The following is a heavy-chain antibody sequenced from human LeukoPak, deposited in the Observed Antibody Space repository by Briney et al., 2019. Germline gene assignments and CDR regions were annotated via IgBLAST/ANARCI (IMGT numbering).Heavy chain of an antibody. CDR3: ARDTRTGATTKFDY. Sequence: GGSLRLPCATSGSTFSSYSMNWVRQAPGKGLEWVSYISSSSSTIYYADSVKGRFTISRDNAKNSLYLQMNSLRAEDTAVYYCARDTRTGATTKFDYWGQGTLVTVSS. V-gene: IGHV3-48*01. CDR1: GSTFSSYS. J-gene: IGHJ4*02. CDR2: ISSSSSTI. D-gene: IGHD5-12*01.